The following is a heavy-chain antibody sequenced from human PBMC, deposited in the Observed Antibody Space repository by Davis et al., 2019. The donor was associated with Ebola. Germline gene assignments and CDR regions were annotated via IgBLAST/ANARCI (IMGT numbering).Heavy chain of an antibody. V-gene: IGHV3-11*01. CDR2: ISSSGSTI. CDR1: GFTFSDYY. J-gene: IGHJ6*02. CDR3: ARDRRFLEWKRDRAYGMDV. Sequence: GESLKISCAASGFTFSDYYMSWIRQAPGQGLEWVSYISSSGSTIYYADSVKGRFTISRDNAKNSLYLQMNSLRDEDTAVYYCARDRRFLEWKRDRAYGMDVWGQGTTVTVSS. D-gene: IGHD3-3*01.